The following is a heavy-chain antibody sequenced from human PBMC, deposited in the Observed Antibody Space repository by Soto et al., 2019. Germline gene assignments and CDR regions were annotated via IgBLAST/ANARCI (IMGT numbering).Heavy chain of an antibody. D-gene: IGHD3-22*01. V-gene: IGHV3-48*03. CDR2: ISSSGSTI. Sequence: PGGSLRLSCAASGFTFSSYEMNWVRQAPGKGLEWVSYISSSGSTIYYADSVKGRFTISRDNAKNSLYLQMNSLRAEDTAVYYCASLSVYYDSSGSDYWGQGTLVTVSS. CDR3: ASLSVYYDSSGSDY. J-gene: IGHJ4*02. CDR1: GFTFSSYE.